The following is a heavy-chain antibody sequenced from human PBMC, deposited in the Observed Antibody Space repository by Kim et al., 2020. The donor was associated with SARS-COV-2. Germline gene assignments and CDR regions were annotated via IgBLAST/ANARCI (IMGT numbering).Heavy chain of an antibody. CDR2: INYSGNT. Sequence: SETLSLTCTVSGDSISRSSNYWGWIRQPPGKGLEWIGCINYSGNTYYNPSLKSRVTISVDTSKNQFSLKMRSVTAADTAVYYCARLVSENSAVEYWGQGTLVTVSS. CDR1: GDSISRSSNY. J-gene: IGHJ4*02. CDR3: ARLVSENSAVEY. V-gene: IGHV4-39*01.